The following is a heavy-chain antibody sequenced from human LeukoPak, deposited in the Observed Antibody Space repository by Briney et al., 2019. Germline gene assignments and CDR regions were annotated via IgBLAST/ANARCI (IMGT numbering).Heavy chain of an antibody. Sequence: GRSLRLSCAASGFTFSSYGMHWVRQAPGKGLEWVAIISYDGSNKYYTDSVKGRFTISRDNSKNTLYLQMNSLRAEDTAVYYCVGQGAKTERVDYFQHWGQGTLVTVSS. V-gene: IGHV3-30*03. D-gene: IGHD1-26*01. CDR3: VGQGAKTERVDYFQH. J-gene: IGHJ1*01. CDR2: ISYDGSNK. CDR1: GFTFSSYG.